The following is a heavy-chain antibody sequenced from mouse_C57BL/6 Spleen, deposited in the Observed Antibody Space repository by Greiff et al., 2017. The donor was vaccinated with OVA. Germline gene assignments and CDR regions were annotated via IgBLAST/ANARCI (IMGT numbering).Heavy chain of an antibody. CDR3: ARDLNDYYGSKGYAMDY. Sequence: EVHLVESGGGLVKPGGSLKLSCAASGFTFSSYAMSWVRQTPEKRLEWVATISDGGSYTYYPDNVKGRFTISRDNAKNNLYLQMSHLKSEDTAMYYCARDLNDYYGSKGYAMDYWGQGTSVTVSS. D-gene: IGHD1-1*01. CDR1: GFTFSSYA. V-gene: IGHV5-4*01. CDR2: ISDGGSYT. J-gene: IGHJ4*01.